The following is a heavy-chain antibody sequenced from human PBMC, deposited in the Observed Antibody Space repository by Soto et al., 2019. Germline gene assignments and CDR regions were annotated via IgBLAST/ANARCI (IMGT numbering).Heavy chain of an antibody. V-gene: IGHV1-58*01. J-gene: IGHJ6*02. Sequence: SVKVSCKASGFTFTSSAVQWVRQARGQRLEWIGWIVVGSGNTNYAQKFQERVTITRDMSTSTAYMELSSLRSEDTAVYYCAADLSAGSYLNYYYYGMDVWGQGTTVTVSS. CDR2: IVVGSGNT. D-gene: IGHD1-26*01. CDR3: AADLSAGSYLNYYYYGMDV. CDR1: GFTFTSSA.